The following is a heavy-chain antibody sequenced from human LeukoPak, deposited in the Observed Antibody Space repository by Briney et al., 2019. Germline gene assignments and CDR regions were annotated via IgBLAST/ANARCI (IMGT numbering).Heavy chain of an antibody. CDR2: LYSGGST. J-gene: IGHJ4*02. Sequence: GGSLRLSCTASGFTVSSDYMSWVRQAPGKGPEAVSFLYSGGSTHYADSVKGRFIISRDNSKNTLYIQMNSLGAEDTAVYYCSRSSQVCSPYYFDYWGQGTLVTVSS. CDR3: SRSSQVCSPYYFDY. D-gene: IGHD3-10*01. V-gene: IGHV3-66*01. CDR1: GFTVSSDY.